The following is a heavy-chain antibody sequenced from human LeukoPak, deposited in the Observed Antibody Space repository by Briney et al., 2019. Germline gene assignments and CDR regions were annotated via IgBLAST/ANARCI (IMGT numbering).Heavy chain of an antibody. CDR3: ASAESGWYDY. J-gene: IGHJ4*02. D-gene: IGHD6-19*01. CDR2: ISSSSSYI. Sequence: GGSLRLSCAASGFTFSSYSMNWVRQAPGKGLEWVSSISSSSSYIYYADSVKGRFTISRDSAKNSLYLQMNSLRAEDTAVYYCASAESGWYDYWGQGTLVTVSS. CDR1: GFTFSSYS. V-gene: IGHV3-21*01.